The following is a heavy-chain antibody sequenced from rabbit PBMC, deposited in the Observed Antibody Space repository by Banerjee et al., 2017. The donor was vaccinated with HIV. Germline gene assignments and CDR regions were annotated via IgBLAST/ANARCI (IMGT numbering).Heavy chain of an antibody. Sequence: QSLEESGGDLVKPGASLTITCTASGLDFSSSYYMCWVRQAPGKGLEWIACIYAGSSGSTYYASWAKGRFTISKTSSTTVTLQMTSLTAADTATYFCAREGGWGYAGSSYYTGFNLWGQGTLVTVS. J-gene: IGHJ4*01. V-gene: IGHV1S40*01. D-gene: IGHD8-1*01. CDR3: AREGGWGYAGSSYYTGFNL. CDR1: GLDFSSSYY. CDR2: IYAGSSGST.